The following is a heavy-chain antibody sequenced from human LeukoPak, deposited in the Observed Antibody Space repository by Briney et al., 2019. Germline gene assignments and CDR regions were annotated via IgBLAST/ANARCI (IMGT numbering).Heavy chain of an antibody. CDR3: ARGEQWLPTLFDY. V-gene: IGHV4-59*01. J-gene: IGHJ4*02. Sequence: LRLSCAASGFTFSDYYMSWIRQPPGKGLEWIGYIYYSGSTNYNPSLKSRVTISVDTSKNQFSLKLSSVTAADTAVYYCARGEQWLPTLFDYWGQGTLVTVSS. CDR1: GFTFSDYY. CDR2: IYYSGST. D-gene: IGHD6-19*01.